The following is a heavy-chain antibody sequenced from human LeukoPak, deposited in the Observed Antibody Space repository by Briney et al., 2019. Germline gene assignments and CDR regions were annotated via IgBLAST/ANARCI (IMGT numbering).Heavy chain of an antibody. CDR2: IYSDGRT. J-gene: IGHJ3*02. Sequence: GGSLRLSCAASGFTVSNKYMTWVRQAPGKGLEWVSLIYSDGRTYYADSVKGRCTISRDNSKNTLYLQMNSLRAEDTAVYYCARVGEGYYDSSGYYLGAFDIWGQGTMVTVSS. CDR1: GFTVSNKY. CDR3: ARVGEGYYDSSGYYLGAFDI. D-gene: IGHD3-22*01. V-gene: IGHV3-53*05.